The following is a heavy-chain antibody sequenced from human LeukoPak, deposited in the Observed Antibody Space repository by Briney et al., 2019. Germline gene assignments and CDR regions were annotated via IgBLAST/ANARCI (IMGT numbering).Heavy chain of an antibody. CDR3: ATDKPSGGIWSGYYFVRRAFDI. CDR1: GYTLTELS. V-gene: IGHV1-24*01. J-gene: IGHJ3*02. CDR2: FDPEDGET. Sequence: ASVKVSCKASGYTLTELSIHWVRQAPGKGLEWMGGFDPEDGETIYAQKFQGRVTMTEDTSTDTAYMELSSLRSEDTAVYYCATDKPSGGIWSGYYFVRRAFDIWGQGTMVTVSS. D-gene: IGHD3-3*01.